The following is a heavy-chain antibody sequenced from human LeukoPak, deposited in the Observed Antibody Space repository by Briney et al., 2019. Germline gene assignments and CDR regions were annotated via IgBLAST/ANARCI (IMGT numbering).Heavy chain of an antibody. CDR3: ARAHGDYVSFDY. CDR2: ISAYNGNT. J-gene: IGHJ4*02. V-gene: IGHV1-18*01. D-gene: IGHD4-17*01. CDR1: GYTFTSYG. Sequence: ASVTASCKASGYTFTSYGISWVRQAPGQGLEWMGWISAYNGNTNYAQKLQGRVTMTTDTSTSTAYMELRSLRSDDTAVYYCARAHGDYVSFDYWGQGTLVTVSS.